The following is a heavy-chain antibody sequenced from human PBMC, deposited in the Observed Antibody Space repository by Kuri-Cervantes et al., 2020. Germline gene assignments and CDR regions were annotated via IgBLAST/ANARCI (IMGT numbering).Heavy chain of an antibody. D-gene: IGHD3-3*01. J-gene: IGHJ6*03. CDR1: GFMFDDYA. CDR3: SRVSVYEFWSGCSGYYNYYMDD. V-gene: IGHV3-9*01. CDR2: IGWNTVSI. Sequence: GGSLRLSCAASGFMFDDYAMHWVRQAPGMAEWLFGIGWNTVSICYADSVKGRFTISRDNSKYTLYLQMNNLRGEDTAVYYFSRVSVYEFWSGCSGYYNYYMDDWGKGTTVTVSS.